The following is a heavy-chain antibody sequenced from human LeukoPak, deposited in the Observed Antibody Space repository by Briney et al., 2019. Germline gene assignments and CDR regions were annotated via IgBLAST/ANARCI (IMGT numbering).Heavy chain of an antibody. V-gene: IGHV1-46*01. Sequence: ASVKVSCKASGYTFTRYYIHWVRQAPGQGLEWMGIINPSGGSTSYAQKFQGRVTMTRDTSTSTVYMELSSLRSEDTAVYYCARDKDVLLWFGESVYYYYGMDVWGQGTTVTVSS. CDR3: ARDKDVLLWFGESVYYYYGMDV. J-gene: IGHJ6*02. CDR1: GYTFTRYY. CDR2: INPSGGST. D-gene: IGHD3-10*01.